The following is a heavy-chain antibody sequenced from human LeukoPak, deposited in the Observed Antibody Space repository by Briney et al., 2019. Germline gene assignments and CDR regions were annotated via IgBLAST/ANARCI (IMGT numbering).Heavy chain of an antibody. CDR1: GYIFSGYY. CDR2: INPSSGGT. J-gene: IGHJ4*02. Sequence: VASVKVSCKTSGYIFSGYYMHWVRQAPGQGLEWMGCINPSSGGTNYTQKFQGRATMTRDTSISTAYMELSRLRSDDTAVYYCARGARMYYYDSSGYNDYWGQGTLVTVSS. D-gene: IGHD3-22*01. V-gene: IGHV1-2*02. CDR3: ARGARMYYYDSSGYNDY.